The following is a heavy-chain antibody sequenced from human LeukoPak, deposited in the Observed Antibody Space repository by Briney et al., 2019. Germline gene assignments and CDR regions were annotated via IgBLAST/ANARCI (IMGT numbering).Heavy chain of an antibody. CDR2: IKQDGSEK. CDR1: GFTFSSYW. Sequence: TGGSLRLSCAASGFTFSSYWMSWVRQAPGKGLEWVANIKQDGSEKYYVDSVKGRFTISRDNAKNSLYLQMNSLRAEDTAVYYCARGYYYGSGIFDYLGQGTLVTVSS. D-gene: IGHD3-10*01. CDR3: ARGYYYGSGIFDY. J-gene: IGHJ4*02. V-gene: IGHV3-7*01.